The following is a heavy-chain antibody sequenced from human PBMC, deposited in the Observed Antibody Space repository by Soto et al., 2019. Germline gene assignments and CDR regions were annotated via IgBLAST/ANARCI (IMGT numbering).Heavy chain of an antibody. Sequence: QTGGYLRLSCAASGFTFSSYAMSWVGQAPGKGLEWVSAISGSGGSTYYADSVKGRFTISRDNSKNTLYLQMNSLRAEDTAVYYYAKHRSVFAYWGQGNMVIVYS. D-gene: IGHD3-16*02. CDR2: ISGSGGST. CDR1: GFTFSSYA. V-gene: IGHV3-23*01. J-gene: IGHJ4*02. CDR3: AKHRSVFAY.